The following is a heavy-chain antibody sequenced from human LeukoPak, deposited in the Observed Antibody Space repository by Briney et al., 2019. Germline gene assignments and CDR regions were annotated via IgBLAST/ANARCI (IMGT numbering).Heavy chain of an antibody. D-gene: IGHD1-26*01. CDR2: IYYSGST. J-gene: IGHJ5*02. V-gene: IGHV4-59*01. Sequence: SETLSLTCTVSGGSLSSYYWSWVRQPPGQGLEGSGYIYYSGSTNYNPSLKSRVTISVDTSKNQFSLKLSSVTAADTAVYYCARGSNNGIDPWGQGTLLTVSS. CDR3: ARGSNNGIDP. CDR1: GGSLSSYY.